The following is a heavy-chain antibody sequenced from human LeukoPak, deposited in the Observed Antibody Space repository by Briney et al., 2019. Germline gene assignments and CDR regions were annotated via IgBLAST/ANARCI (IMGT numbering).Heavy chain of an antibody. CDR2: IYSGGST. CDR3: ARATYYYDTSGYYY. J-gene: IGHJ4*02. D-gene: IGHD3-22*01. CDR1: GFTVSSSY. V-gene: IGHV3-53*01. Sequence: PGGSLRLSCAASGFTVSSSYMSWVRQAPGKGLEWVSVIYSGGSTYYADPVKGRFTISRDNSKNTLYRQMNSLRAEDTAVYYCARATYYYDTSGYYYWGQGTLVTVSS.